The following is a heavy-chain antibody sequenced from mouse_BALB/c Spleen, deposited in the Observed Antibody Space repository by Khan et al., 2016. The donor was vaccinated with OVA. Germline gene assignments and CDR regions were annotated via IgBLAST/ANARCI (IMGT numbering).Heavy chain of an antibody. J-gene: IGHJ2*01. CDR1: GYSITSYYA. V-gene: IGHV3-2*02. CDR3: ARVYGEDFDY. CDR2: ISYSGNT. D-gene: IGHD1-1*01. Sequence: EVQLVESGPGLVKPSQSLSLTCTVTGYSITSYYAWYWIRQFPGNKLEWMGYISYSGNTNYNPSLKSRISITRDTSKNQFFLQLNSLTTEDTTTYYCARVYGEDFDYWGQGTTLTVSS.